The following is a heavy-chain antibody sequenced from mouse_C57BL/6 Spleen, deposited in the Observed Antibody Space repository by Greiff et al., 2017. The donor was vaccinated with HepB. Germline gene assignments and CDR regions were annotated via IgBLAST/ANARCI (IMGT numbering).Heavy chain of an antibody. J-gene: IGHJ2*01. CDR1: GYSFTSYY. CDR2: IYPGSGNT. V-gene: IGHV1-66*01. CDR3: ARWGFTTVVATADY. Sequence: VQLQQSGPELVKPGASVKISCKASGYSFTSYYIHWVKQRPGQGLEWIGWIYPGSGNTKYNEKFKGKATLTADTSSSTAYMQLSSLTSEDSAVYYCARWGFTTVVATADYWGQGTTLTVSS. D-gene: IGHD1-1*01.